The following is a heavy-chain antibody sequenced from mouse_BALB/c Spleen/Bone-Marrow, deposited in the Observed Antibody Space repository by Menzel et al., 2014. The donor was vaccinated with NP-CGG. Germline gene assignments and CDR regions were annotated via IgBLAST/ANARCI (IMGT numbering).Heavy chain of an antibody. CDR1: GYAFTNYW. CDR3: TRRRSLDY. CDR2: IYPGSGNT. J-gene: IGHJ2*01. V-gene: IGHV1-63*01. Sequence: LVESGTELVRPGTSVKISCKASGYAFTNYWLGWVKQRPGHGLEWIGDIYPGSGNTYYNEKFKGKVTLTAYKSSSTAYIQLSCLTSEHSAVYFCTRRRSLDYWGQGTTLTVSS.